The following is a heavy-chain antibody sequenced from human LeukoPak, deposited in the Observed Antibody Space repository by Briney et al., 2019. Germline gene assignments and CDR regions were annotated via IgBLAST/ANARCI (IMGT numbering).Heavy chain of an antibody. CDR3: ARDRTLTGQPDY. D-gene: IGHD2-15*01. Sequence: GGSLRLSCAVSGFTLSSCWMHWVRQVPGKGLVWVSCINRDGTSTTYADSVKGRFTISRDNAKNTLHLQMNSLRAEDTAVYYCARDRTLTGQPDYWGQGTLVTVSS. CDR1: GFTLSSCW. J-gene: IGHJ4*02. CDR2: INRDGTST. V-gene: IGHV3-74*01.